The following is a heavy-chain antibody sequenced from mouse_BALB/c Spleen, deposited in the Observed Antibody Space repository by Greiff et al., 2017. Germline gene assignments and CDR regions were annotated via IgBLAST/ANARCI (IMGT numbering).Heavy chain of an antibody. CDR2: IYPYNGGT. CDR3: VDLSMDY. CDR1: GYTFTDYN. J-gene: IGHJ4*01. V-gene: IGHV1S29*02. Sequence: DVKLQESGPELVKPGASVKISCKASGYTFTDYNMHWVKQSHGKSLEWIGYIYPYNGGTGYNQKFKNKATLTVDNSSSTAYMELRSLTSEDSAVYYCVDLSMDYWGQGTSVTVSS.